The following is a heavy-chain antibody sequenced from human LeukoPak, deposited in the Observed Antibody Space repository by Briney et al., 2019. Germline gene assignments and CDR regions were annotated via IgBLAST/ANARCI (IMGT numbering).Heavy chain of an antibody. CDR3: ARVFYYGSTGTDAFDI. Sequence: GGSLRLSCAASGFTFSSYEMNWVRQARGQGREWVSHISTSGSTIYYANTVKGRFTISRDNAKNSLYLQMNSLRAEDTALYYCARVFYYGSTGTDAFDIWGQGTMVTVSS. CDR2: ISTSGSTI. CDR1: GFTFSSYE. D-gene: IGHD3-22*01. V-gene: IGHV3-48*03. J-gene: IGHJ3*02.